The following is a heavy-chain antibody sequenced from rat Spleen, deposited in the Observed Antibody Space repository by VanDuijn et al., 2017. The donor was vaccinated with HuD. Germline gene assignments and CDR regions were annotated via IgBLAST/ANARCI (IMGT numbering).Heavy chain of an antibody. CDR3: TRTYGGYTSHWFAY. CDR2: VWYDGDT. CDR1: GFSLTKHS. D-gene: IGHD1-11*01. J-gene: IGHJ3*01. V-gene: IGHV2-63*01. Sequence: QVHLKESGPGLVQSSETLSLTCSVSGFSLTKHSVSWVRQPAGKGPEWMGRVWYDGDTSYSSALKSRLSISRDTSKNQVFLKMNSLQTEDTAIYFCTRTYGGYTSHWFAYWGQGTLVTVSS.